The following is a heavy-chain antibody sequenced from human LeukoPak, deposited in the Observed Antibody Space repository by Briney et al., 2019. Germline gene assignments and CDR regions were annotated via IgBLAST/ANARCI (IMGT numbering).Heavy chain of an antibody. J-gene: IGHJ4*02. V-gene: IGHV3-23*01. CDR2: ISSSGGTT. CDR3: ARGKSQLLSFDY. CDR1: GFTFSTYA. D-gene: IGHD2-2*01. Sequence: GGSLRLSCAASGFTFSTYAVNWVRQAPGKGLEWVSAISSSGGTTYYADSVKGRFSISRDNSRNTLYLQMNSLRVEDTAVYYCARGKSQLLSFDYWGQGTLVTVSS.